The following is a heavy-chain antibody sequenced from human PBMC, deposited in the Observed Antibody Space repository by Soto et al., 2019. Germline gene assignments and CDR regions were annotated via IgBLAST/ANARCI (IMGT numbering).Heavy chain of an antibody. CDR2: IIPIFGAP. Sequence: QVQVVQPAAEVKKPGSSVKVPCKASGGTFSRDAFSWVRQAPGQGLEWVGGIIPIFGAPNYAQKFQGRVTITADEDTTTAYMELSSLTSEDTAVYYCARSGATAYGDYVSFDYWGQGTLVTVSS. J-gene: IGHJ4*02. CDR1: GGTFSRDA. D-gene: IGHD4-17*01. CDR3: ARSGATAYGDYVSFDY. V-gene: IGHV1-69*12.